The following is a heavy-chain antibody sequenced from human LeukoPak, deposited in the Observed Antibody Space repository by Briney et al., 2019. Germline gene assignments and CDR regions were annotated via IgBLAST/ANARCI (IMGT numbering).Heavy chain of an antibody. CDR2: VYHNGET. D-gene: IGHD1-26*01. J-gene: IGHJ6*03. V-gene: IGHV4-38-2*02. CDR3: VTPRSWELSDMAV. Sequence: SETLSLTCTASGSSISTNYYWAWIRQSPGTGLEWIGSVYHNGETYYNPSLKSRVIISVDTSRNDFSLRLTSVTAADTALYYCVTPRSWELSDMAVWGKGTTVIVSS. CDR1: GSSISTNYY.